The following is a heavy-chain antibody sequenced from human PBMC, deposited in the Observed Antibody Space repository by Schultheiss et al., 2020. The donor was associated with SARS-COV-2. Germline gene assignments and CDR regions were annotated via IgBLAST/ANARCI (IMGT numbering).Heavy chain of an antibody. CDR3: AREGWIQHSLDY. D-gene: IGHD5-18*01. CDR2: ISSSGSTI. J-gene: IGHJ4*02. CDR1: GFTFSSYA. V-gene: IGHV3-48*04. Sequence: GGSLRLSCAASGFTFSSYAMHWVRQAPGKGLEWVSYISSSGSTIYYADSVKGRFTISRDNAKNSLYLQMNSLRAEDTAVYYCAREGWIQHSLDYWGQGTLVTVSS.